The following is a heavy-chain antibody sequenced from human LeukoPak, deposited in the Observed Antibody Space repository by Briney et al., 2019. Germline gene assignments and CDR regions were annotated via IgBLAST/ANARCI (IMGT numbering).Heavy chain of an antibody. D-gene: IGHD3-16*01. Sequence: SETLSLTCTVSGGSISSGTFYNNWIRQRPGKGLEWIGYIYYTGITSYNPSLRSRATMSVDTSMNQASLKLSSLTAADTAVYYCAASSGVTLGRFWGQGTLVTVSS. CDR2: IYYTGIT. CDR3: AASSGVTLGRF. V-gene: IGHV4-31*03. CDR1: GGSISSGTFY. J-gene: IGHJ4*02.